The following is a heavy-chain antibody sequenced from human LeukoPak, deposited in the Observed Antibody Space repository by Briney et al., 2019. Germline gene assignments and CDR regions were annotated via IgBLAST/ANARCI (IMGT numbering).Heavy chain of an antibody. CDR2: IYYSGGT. J-gene: IGHJ4*02. V-gene: IGHV4-39*01. D-gene: IGHD2-15*01. CDR1: GGSIRRSTYY. Sequence: SETLSLTRTVSGGSIRRSTYYWGWIRQPPGKGLEWIGSIYYSGGTYYNPSLKSRVTISVDTSKNQFSLKLSSVTAADTAVYYCARHDGYNGGNSFFDYWGQGTLVTVSS. CDR3: ARHDGYNGGNSFFDY.